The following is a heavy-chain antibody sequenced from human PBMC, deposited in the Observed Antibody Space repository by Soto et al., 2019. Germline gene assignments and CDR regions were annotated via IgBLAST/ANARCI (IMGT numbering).Heavy chain of an antibody. CDR1: GFTVSSKY. Sequence: GPLRHSCAVSGFTVSSKYMSWFRKDPGKGLEWVSLIQSGGPTYYADSVKGRFTISRDTSENTVHLQMDSLRAEDTAVYYCARDDVLCDGGRCYGVPLDVWCKGTTVTVSS. J-gene: IGHJ6*04. CDR2: IQSGGPT. D-gene: IGHD2-15*01. V-gene: IGHV3-66*01. CDR3: ARDDVLCDGGRCYGVPLDV.